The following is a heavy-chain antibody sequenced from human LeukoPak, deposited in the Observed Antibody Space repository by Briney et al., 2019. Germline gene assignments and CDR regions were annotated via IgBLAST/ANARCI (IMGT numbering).Heavy chain of an antibody. D-gene: IGHD3-3*01. V-gene: IGHV3-21*01. CDR1: GFTFRGSS. J-gene: IGHJ3*01. CDR3: SRVRDLEWFPDAFDV. CDR2: ISSSSSYK. Sequence: PGGPLRFSCAASGFTFRGSSMNCVRQAPDKGEERVSFISSSSSYKYSADSVEGRVTISRDNAKNTLYLQMNSLRAEDKAVYYCSRVRDLEWFPDAFDVWWRRRIVAVSS.